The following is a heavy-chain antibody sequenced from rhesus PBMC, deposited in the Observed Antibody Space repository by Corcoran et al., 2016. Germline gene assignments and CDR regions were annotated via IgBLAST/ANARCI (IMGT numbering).Heavy chain of an antibody. Sequence: QVQLQESGPGLVKPSETLSLTCAVSGASISSYWWSWIRQPPGKGLEWIGESNGKSGSTYDNPSLKRRVTMSKDASKNQFSLKLSSVTAADTAVYYCARDSIAAAGTSNNYNRFDVWGPGVRVTVSS. CDR1: GASISSYW. D-gene: IGHD6-25*01. CDR3: ARDSIAAAGTSNNYNRFDV. V-gene: IGHV4-80*01. CDR2: SNGKSGST. J-gene: IGHJ5-1*01.